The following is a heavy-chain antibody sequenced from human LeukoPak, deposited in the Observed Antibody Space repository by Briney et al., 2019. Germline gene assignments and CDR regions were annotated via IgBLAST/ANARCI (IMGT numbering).Heavy chain of an antibody. D-gene: IGHD2-2*01. CDR3: TKDPGVVPAHYFDY. V-gene: IGHV3-23*01. CDR2: TGSTGVST. CDR1: GFTFSSYA. Sequence: GGSLRLSCAAAGFTFSSYAMNWVRQAPGKGLEWVSATGSTGVSTFYADSVKGRFTVSRDNSKNTLSLQMNSLRAEDTAVYYCTKDPGVVPAHYFDYWGQGILVTVSS. J-gene: IGHJ4*02.